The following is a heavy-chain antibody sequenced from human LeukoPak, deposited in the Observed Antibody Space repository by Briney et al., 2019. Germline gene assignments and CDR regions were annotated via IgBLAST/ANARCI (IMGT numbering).Heavy chain of an antibody. J-gene: IGHJ4*02. V-gene: IGHV3-23*01. CDR2: ISGSGGST. CDR1: GFTFSSYA. Sequence: GGSLRLSCAASGFTFSSYAMSWVRQAPGKGLEWVSGISGSGGSTYYADSVKGRFTISRDNSKNTLYLQMNSLRAEDTAVYYCAKEGYCGGDCYREFDYWGQGTLVTVSS. CDR3: AKEGYCGGDCYREFDY. D-gene: IGHD2-21*02.